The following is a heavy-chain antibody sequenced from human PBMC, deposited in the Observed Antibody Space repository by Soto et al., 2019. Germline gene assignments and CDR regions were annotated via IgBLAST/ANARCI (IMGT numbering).Heavy chain of an antibody. V-gene: IGHV1-69*12. CDR3: ASGIQLWLRRINNGYSG. J-gene: IGHJ4*02. D-gene: IGHD5-18*01. CDR2: IIPMFGTA. Sequence: QVQLVQSGAEVKKPESSVKVSCTAPGGTFSTYAISWVRQAPGQGLEWMGGIIPMFGTANYAQRFQDRVTITADESTNTVYMDLSSLTSEDTAVYFCASGIQLWLRRINNGYSGWGQGTLVIVSS. CDR1: GGTFSTYA.